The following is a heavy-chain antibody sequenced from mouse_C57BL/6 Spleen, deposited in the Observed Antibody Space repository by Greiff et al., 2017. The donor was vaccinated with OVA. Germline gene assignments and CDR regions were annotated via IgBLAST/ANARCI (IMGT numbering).Heavy chain of an antibody. V-gene: IGHV1-50*01. CDR2: IDPSDSYT. CDR3: ARRGITLGYFDV. CDR1: GYTFTSYW. J-gene: IGHJ1*03. D-gene: IGHD1-1*02. Sequence: QVQLQQPGAELVKPGASVKLSCKASGYTFTSYWMQWVKQRPGQGLEWIGEIDPSDSYTNYNQKFKGKATLTVDTSSSTAYMQLSSLTSEDSAVYYCARRGITLGYFDVWGTGTTVTVSS.